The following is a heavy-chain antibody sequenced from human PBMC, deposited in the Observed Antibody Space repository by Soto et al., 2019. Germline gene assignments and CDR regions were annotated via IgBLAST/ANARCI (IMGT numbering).Heavy chain of an antibody. CDR1: GGTFSSYT. J-gene: IGHJ3*02. D-gene: IGHD5-12*01. Sequence: GASVKVSCKASGGTFSSYTISWVRQAPGQGLEWMGRIIPILGIANYAQKFQGRVTITADKSTSTAYMELSSLRSEDTAVYYCARVECSGYDYAFDIWGQGTMVTVSS. V-gene: IGHV1-69*02. CDR3: ARVECSGYDYAFDI. CDR2: IIPILGIA.